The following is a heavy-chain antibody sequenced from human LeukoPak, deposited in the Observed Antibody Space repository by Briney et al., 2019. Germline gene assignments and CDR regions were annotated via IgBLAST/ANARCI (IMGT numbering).Heavy chain of an antibody. CDR3: ARGRVTCNYYYFYRMDL. V-gene: IGHV3-74*01. Sequence: GGSLRLSCAASGFIFSSYWMHWVRQVPGKGLECVSRIKSDGRSTTYADSVKGRFSISRDNAKNTLYLQMNSLRADDTAVYYCARGRVTCNYYYFYRMDLWGKGTTVTVSS. CDR1: GFIFSSYW. D-gene: IGHD2-21*02. J-gene: IGHJ6*04. CDR2: IKSDGRST.